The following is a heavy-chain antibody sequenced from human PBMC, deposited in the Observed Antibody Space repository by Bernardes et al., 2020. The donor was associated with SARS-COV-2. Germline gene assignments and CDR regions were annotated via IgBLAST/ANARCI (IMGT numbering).Heavy chain of an antibody. CDR3: AKCVYTSGYYGFDY. Sequence: GGSLRLSCAASGFTFSSYGMSWVRQAPGKGLEWVSSISSSGGTTYYADSVKGRFTLSRDNSNNTLYLQLSSLSAEDTAIYFCAKCVYTSGYYGFDYWGQGSLVNVAS. V-gene: IGHV3-23*01. CDR2: ISSSGGTT. CDR1: GFTFSSYG. D-gene: IGHD5-12*01. J-gene: IGHJ4*02.